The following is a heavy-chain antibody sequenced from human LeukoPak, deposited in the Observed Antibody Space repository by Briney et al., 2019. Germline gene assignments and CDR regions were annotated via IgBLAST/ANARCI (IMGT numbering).Heavy chain of an antibody. Sequence: GGSLRLSRAASGFIFSGSAMHWVRQASGKGLEWVGRIRSKANSYATAYAASVKGRFTISRDDSKNTAYLQMNSLKTEDTAVYYCTSSHSGDILTGYYYWGQGTLVTVSS. CDR1: GFIFSGSA. J-gene: IGHJ4*02. D-gene: IGHD3-9*01. CDR2: IRSKANSYAT. V-gene: IGHV3-73*01. CDR3: TSSHSGDILTGYYY.